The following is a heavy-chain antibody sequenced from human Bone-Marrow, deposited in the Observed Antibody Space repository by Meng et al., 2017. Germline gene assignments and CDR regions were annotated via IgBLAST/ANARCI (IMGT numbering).Heavy chain of an antibody. J-gene: IGHJ4*02. V-gene: IGHV1-2*02. D-gene: IGHD1-26*01. CDR1: GYTFTGYY. Sequence: ASVKVSCKSSGYTFTGYYMAWVRQAPGQGLGWMGWINPNSGGTNYAQKFQGRVTMTRDTSISTAYMELSRLRSDDTAVYYCASATSSGSLYYFDYWGQGTLVSVSS. CDR3: ASATSSGSLYYFDY. CDR2: INPNSGGT.